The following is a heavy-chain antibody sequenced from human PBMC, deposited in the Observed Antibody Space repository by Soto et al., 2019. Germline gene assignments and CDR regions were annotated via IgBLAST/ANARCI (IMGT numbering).Heavy chain of an antibody. V-gene: IGHV1-46*01. CDR2: VNPFGIST. D-gene: IGHD6-13*01. CDR1: GYTFTTYY. CDR3: ARGPIAAAANWFDP. J-gene: IGHJ5*02. Sequence: ASVKVSCKASGYTFTTYYMHWVRQAPGQGLEWMGIVNPFGISTTFAQKFQGRVTVTTDTSTSTVYMELSGLRSEDTAVYYCARGPIAAAANWFDPWGQGTLVTVS.